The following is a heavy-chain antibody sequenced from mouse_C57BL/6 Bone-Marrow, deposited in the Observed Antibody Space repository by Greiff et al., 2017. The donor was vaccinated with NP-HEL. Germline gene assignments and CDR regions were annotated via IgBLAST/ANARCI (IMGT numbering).Heavy chain of an antibody. CDR3: ARESPAPDYFDY. CDR1: GFNIKDYY. CDR2: IDPEDGET. Sequence: EVQLQQSGAELVKPGASVKLSCTASGFNIKDYYMHWVKQRTEQGLEWIGRIDPEDGETKYAPQFQGKATTPADTSSSTAYLQLSSLTSEDTAVYYCARESPAPDYFDYWGQGTTLTVSS. J-gene: IGHJ2*01. V-gene: IGHV14-2*01.